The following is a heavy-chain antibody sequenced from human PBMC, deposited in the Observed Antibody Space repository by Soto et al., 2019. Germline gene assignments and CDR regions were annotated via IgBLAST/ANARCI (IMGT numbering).Heavy chain of an antibody. J-gene: IGHJ3*02. CDR2: ISWDGADT. D-gene: IGHD1-26*01. Sequence: PGGSLRLSCAASGFTFTTYVMNWVRLVPGKGLEWVSLISWDGADTYYADSVKGRFTISRDNSKNSLYLHMNSLTTEDTALYSCAKFAWGGSYSESHASDIWRQGTMDTVSS. CDR1: GFTFTTYV. CDR3: AKFAWGGSYSESHASDI. V-gene: IGHV3-43*01.